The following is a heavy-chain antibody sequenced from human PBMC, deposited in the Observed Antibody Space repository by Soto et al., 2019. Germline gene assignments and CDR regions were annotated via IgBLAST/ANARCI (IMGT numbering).Heavy chain of an antibody. CDR2: ISAYNGNT. CDR3: ARALGQYSSSYYYYGMDV. D-gene: IGHD6-6*01. J-gene: IGHJ6*02. CDR1: GYTFTSYG. Sequence: ASVKVSCKASGYTFTSYGISWVRQAPGQGLEWMGWISAYNGNTNYAQKLQGRVTMTTDTSTSTAYMELRSLRSDDTAVYYCARALGQYSSSYYYYGMDVWGQGTTVTVS. V-gene: IGHV1-18*04.